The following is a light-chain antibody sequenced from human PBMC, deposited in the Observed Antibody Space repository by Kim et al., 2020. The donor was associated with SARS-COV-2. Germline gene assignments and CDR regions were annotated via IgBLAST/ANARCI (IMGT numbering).Light chain of an antibody. Sequence: QSALTQPASVSGSPGQSITISCTGTSSDIGAYNYVSWYQRHPGKAPKLMIYDVTYRPSGVSNRFSGSKSGNTASLTVSGLQAEDEADYYCSSFTTNSALGVFGGGTQLTVL. CDR1: SSDIGAYNY. CDR3: SSFTTNSALGV. V-gene: IGLV2-14*03. CDR2: DVT. J-gene: IGLJ7*01.